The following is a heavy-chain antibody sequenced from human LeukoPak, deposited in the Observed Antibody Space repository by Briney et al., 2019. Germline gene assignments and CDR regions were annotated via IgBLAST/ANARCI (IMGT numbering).Heavy chain of an antibody. CDR2: ISAYNGNT. D-gene: IGHD3-9*01. CDR3: ARPYYDILTGWETDAFDI. V-gene: IGHV1-18*01. Sequence: ASVKVSCKASGYTFTSYGISWVRQAAGQGLEWMGWISAYNGNTNYAQKLQGRVTMTTDTSTSTAYMELSSLRSDDTAVYYCARPYYDILTGWETDAFDIWGQGTMVTVSS. CDR1: GYTFTSYG. J-gene: IGHJ3*02.